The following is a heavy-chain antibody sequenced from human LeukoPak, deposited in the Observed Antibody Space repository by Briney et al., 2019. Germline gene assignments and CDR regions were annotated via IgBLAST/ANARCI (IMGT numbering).Heavy chain of an antibody. V-gene: IGHV3-11*06. CDR3: ARDAGGCYPDY. Sequence: PGGSLRLSCAASGFTFSDYYMSWIRQAPGKGLEWVSYITSSSYTNYADSVKGRFTISRDNAKNSLYLQMNSLRPEDTAVYYCARDAGGCYPDYWGQGTLVTVSS. J-gene: IGHJ4*02. CDR2: ITSSSYT. D-gene: IGHD3-22*01. CDR1: GFTFSDYY.